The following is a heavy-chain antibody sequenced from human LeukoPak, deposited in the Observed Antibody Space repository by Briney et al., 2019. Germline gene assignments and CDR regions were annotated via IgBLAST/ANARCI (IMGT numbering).Heavy chain of an antibody. D-gene: IGHD3-10*01. J-gene: IGHJ4*02. CDR1: GYTFTSYH. Sequence: ASVKVSCKASGYTFTSYHINWVRQAPGQGLEWMGWINPNSGGTNYAQKFQGRVTMTRDTSISTASMELSRLRSDDTAVYYCARSFAVRERFLWFGELPPHFDYWGQGTLVTVSS. CDR2: INPNSGGT. V-gene: IGHV1-2*02. CDR3: ARSFAVRERFLWFGELPPHFDY.